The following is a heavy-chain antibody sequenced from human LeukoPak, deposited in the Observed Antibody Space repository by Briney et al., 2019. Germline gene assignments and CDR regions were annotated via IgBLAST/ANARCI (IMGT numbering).Heavy chain of an antibody. CDR2: INANVGTT. J-gene: IGHJ6*02. CDR3: ARDYTRTQAYYYYGMDV. CDR1: GYTFTSYY. V-gene: IGHV1-46*01. Sequence: ASVKVSCKASGYTFTSYYMHWVRQAPGQGLEWMGMINANVGTTTYAQKLQGRVTMTTDTSTSTAYMELRSLRSDDTAVYYCARDYTRTQAYYYYGMDVWGQGTTVTVSS. D-gene: IGHD2-2*01.